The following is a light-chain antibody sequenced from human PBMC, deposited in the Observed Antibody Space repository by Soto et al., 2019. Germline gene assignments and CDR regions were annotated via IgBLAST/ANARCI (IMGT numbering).Light chain of an antibody. CDR2: DVS. J-gene: IGLJ2*01. V-gene: IGLV2-14*03. Sequence: QSALTQPASGSGSPGQSITISCTGTSSDVGGYNYVSWYQHHPGKAPKVMVYDVSNRPSGVSNRFSGSKSGNTASLTISGLQAEDEADYDCSSYTSTSTVVFGGGTKLTVL. CDR3: SSYTSTSTVV. CDR1: SSDVGGYNY.